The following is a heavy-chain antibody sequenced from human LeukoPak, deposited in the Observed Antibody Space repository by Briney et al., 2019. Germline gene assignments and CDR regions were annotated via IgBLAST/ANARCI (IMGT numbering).Heavy chain of an antibody. CDR2: TWYDGSKE. CDR1: GFTLSHYG. CDR3: AKDIAASGLPRIFDF. D-gene: IGHD6-13*01. Sequence: GGSLRLSCAASGFTLSHYGMHWVRQAPGKGLEWLAVTWYDGSKEYYADSVKGRFTISRDNSKNTLYLQMNSLRAEDTAVYYCAKDIAASGLPRIFDFWGQGTLVTVSS. J-gene: IGHJ4*02. V-gene: IGHV3-33*06.